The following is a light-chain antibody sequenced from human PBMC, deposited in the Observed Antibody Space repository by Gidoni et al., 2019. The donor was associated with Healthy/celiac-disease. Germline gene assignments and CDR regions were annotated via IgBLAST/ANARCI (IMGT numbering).Light chain of an antibody. V-gene: IGKV1-39*01. CDR3: QQSYSTPYT. CDR2: AAS. J-gene: IGKJ2*01. Sequence: DIQMTQSPSSLSASVGDRVTITCRASQSISSYLNWYQQKPGKAPKLLIYAASSLQSGVPSRFSGSGSGTDFTLTISSLQPEDFATYSCQQSYSTPYTFGQGTKLKIK. CDR1: QSISSY.